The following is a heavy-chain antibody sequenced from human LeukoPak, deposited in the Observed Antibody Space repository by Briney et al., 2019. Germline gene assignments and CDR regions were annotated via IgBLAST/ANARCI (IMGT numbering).Heavy chain of an antibody. D-gene: IGHD3-3*01. CDR3: ARTRTIFGVVIIPGYYFDY. V-gene: IGHV4-34*01. J-gene: IGHJ4*02. CDR1: GGSFSGYY. Sequence: PSETLSPTCAVYGGSFSGYYWSWIRQPPGKGLEWIGEINHSGSTNYNPSLKSRVTISVDTSKNQFSLKLSSVTAADTAVYYCARTRTIFGVVIIPGYYFDYRGQGTLVTVSS. CDR2: INHSGST.